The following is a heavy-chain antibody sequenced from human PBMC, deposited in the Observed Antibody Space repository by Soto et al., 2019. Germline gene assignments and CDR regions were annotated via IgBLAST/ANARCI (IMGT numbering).Heavy chain of an antibody. D-gene: IGHD3-16*01. CDR2: IYYSGST. CDR1: GGSISSGGYY. Sequence: PSATLSITGTVSGGSISSGGYYWSWIRQHPGKGLEWIGYIYYSGSTYYNPSLKSRVTISVDTSKNQFSLKLSSVTAADTAVYYCASGNYGKYYFDYWGQGTLVTVSS. V-gene: IGHV4-31*03. J-gene: IGHJ4*02. CDR3: ASGNYGKYYFDY.